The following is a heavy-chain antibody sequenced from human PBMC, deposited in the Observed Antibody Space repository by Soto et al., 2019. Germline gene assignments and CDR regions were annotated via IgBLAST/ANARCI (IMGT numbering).Heavy chain of an antibody. Sequence: QVQLVQSGAEVKKPGSSVKVSCKASGGTFSSYAISWVRQAPGQGLEWMGGIIPIFGTANYAQKFQGRVTINAAESTSTAYMELSSLRSEDTAVYYCARVCLGGFITIAALTQNYGMDVWGQGTTVTVSS. D-gene: IGHD6-13*01. J-gene: IGHJ6*02. V-gene: IGHV1-69*12. CDR2: IIPIFGTA. CDR3: ARVCLGGFITIAALTQNYGMDV. CDR1: GGTFSSYA.